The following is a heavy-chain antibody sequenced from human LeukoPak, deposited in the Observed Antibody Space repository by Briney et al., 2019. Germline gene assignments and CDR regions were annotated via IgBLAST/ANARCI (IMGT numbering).Heavy chain of an antibody. CDR3: ARDNEAFDAFDI. Sequence: PSETLSLTCTVSGGSISSYYWSWIRQSPGKGLECIGYIHYTGSTNYNPSLKSRVTISVETSKNQFSLKLKSVTAADTAVYYCARDNEAFDAFDIWGQGTMVTVSS. CDR1: GGSISSYY. J-gene: IGHJ3*02. D-gene: IGHD1-1*01. CDR2: IHYTGST. V-gene: IGHV4-59*01.